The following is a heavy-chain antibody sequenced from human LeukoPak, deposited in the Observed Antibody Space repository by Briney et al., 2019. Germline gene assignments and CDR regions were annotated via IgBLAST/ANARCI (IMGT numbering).Heavy chain of an antibody. V-gene: IGHV3-7*01. CDR1: GFTFSPYW. CDR3: ARLQQGYFDY. Sequence: GGSLRLSCAASGFTFSPYWMSWVRQAPGKGLDWVANIKQDGSEKFYVDSVKGRFTISRDNAKNSLYLQMNSLRAEDTAVYYCARLQQGYFDYWGQGTLVTVSS. J-gene: IGHJ4*02. CDR2: IKQDGSEK.